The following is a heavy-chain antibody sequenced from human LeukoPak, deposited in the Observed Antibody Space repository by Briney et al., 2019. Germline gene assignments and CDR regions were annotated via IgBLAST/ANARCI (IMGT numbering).Heavy chain of an antibody. Sequence: ASVKLSCKASGATFTSYATSWVRQAPGQGVEWVGGIIPIFGTANSAQKFQGRVAITAAKSTSTDYMELSSMRSEDKAVYYWAALSGCSYGYMGYWGQGTLVTVSS. CDR3: AALSGCSYGYMGY. D-gene: IGHD5-18*01. V-gene: IGHV1-69*06. CDR1: GATFTSYA. CDR2: IIPIFGTA. J-gene: IGHJ4*02.